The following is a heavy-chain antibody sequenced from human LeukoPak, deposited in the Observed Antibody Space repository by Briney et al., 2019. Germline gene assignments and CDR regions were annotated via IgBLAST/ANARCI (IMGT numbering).Heavy chain of an antibody. CDR2: ISSSGANT. Sequence: ASVTVSCKASGYTFTSYGISWVRQAPGKGLDWVSAISSSGANTYYPGSVKGRFTISRDNSKNTLYLQMNSLRAEDTAVYYCAKVKVGAPVPWGYFDYWGQGTLVTVSS. J-gene: IGHJ4*02. D-gene: IGHD1-26*01. V-gene: IGHV3-23*01. CDR1: GYTFTSYG. CDR3: AKVKVGAPVPWGYFDY.